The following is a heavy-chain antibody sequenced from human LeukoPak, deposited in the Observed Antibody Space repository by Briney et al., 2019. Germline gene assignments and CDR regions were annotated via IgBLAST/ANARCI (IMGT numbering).Heavy chain of an antibody. D-gene: IGHD6-13*01. V-gene: IGHV1-46*01. Sequence: ASVKVSCKAFGYTFTSNYMHWVRQAPGQGPEWMGVISPSGGSTTYAQKFQGRVTLTRDMSTSTDYLELRSLRSDDTAVYYCARDRSRSSSWLDYWGQGTLVTVSS. CDR1: GYTFTSNY. CDR2: ISPSGGST. CDR3: ARDRSRSSSWLDY. J-gene: IGHJ4*02.